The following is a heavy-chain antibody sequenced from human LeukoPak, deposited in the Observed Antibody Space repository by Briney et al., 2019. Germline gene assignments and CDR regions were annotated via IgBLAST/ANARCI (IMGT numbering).Heavy chain of an antibody. D-gene: IGHD6-13*01. V-gene: IGHV4-39*07. CDR1: GGSISSSSYY. J-gene: IGHJ5*02. Sequence: SETLSLTCTVSGGSISSSSYYWGWIRQPPGKGLEWIGSIYYSGSTYYNPSLKSRVTISVDTSKNQFSLKLSSVTAADTAVYYCARDPIAAAGTGDNWFDPWGQGTLVTVSS. CDR2: IYYSGST. CDR3: ARDPIAAAGTGDNWFDP.